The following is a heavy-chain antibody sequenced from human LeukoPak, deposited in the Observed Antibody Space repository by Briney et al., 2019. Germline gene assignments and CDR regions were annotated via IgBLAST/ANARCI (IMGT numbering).Heavy chain of an antibody. CDR3: ARQDYDKPL. D-gene: IGHD3-22*01. CDR2: FYTSGTT. Sequence: SETLSLTCTVSGGSISSNPYYWGWIRQPPGKGLEWIVNFYTSGTTYYNPSLKSRVTISVDTSKNQFSLSLTSVTASDTAVYYCARQDYDKPLWGQGTLVTVSS. J-gene: IGHJ1*01. CDR1: GGSISSNPYY. V-gene: IGHV4-39*01.